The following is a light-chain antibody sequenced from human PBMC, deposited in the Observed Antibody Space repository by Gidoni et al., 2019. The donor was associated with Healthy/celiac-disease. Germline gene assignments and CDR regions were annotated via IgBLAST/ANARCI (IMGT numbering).Light chain of an antibody. J-gene: IGKJ2*01. CDR1: QSVSSY. CDR3: QQRSSWPPGYT. V-gene: IGKV3-11*01. Sequence: IVLTHSPATLALSPGDRATLSCRASQSVSSYLAWYQQKPGQAPRLLIHDAANRTTGLPDRFSGRESGTDFTLAISNLEPEDFAVYYCQQRSSWPPGYTFGQXTKLEIK. CDR2: DAA.